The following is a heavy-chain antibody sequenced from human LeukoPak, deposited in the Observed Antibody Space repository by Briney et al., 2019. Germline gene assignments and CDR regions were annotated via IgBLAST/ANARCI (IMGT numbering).Heavy chain of an antibody. CDR1: GFTFSSYG. CDR2: ISYDGSNK. D-gene: IGHD6-19*01. V-gene: IGHV3-30*03. CDR3: AILLIAVAGSVDDY. J-gene: IGHJ4*02. Sequence: GRPLRLSCAASGFTFSSYGMHWVRQAPGKGLEWVAVISYDGSNKYYADSVKGRFTISRDNSKNTLYLQMNSLRAEDTAVYYCAILLIAVAGSVDDYWGQGTLVTVSS.